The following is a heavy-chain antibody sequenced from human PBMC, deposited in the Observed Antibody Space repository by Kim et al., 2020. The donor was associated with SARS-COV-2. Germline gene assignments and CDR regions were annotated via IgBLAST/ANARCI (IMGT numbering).Heavy chain of an antibody. V-gene: IGHV1-3*01. CDR1: GYIFTEYG. J-gene: IGHJ3*02. D-gene: IGHD2-15*01. CDR3: ARDLPWRTDCNTDHCYPGTLDI. CDR2: INPGNLHA. Sequence: ASVKVSCKASGYIFTEYGIHWLRQAPGQRPEWMGWINPGNLHARYSRKFQGRVTITKDAPASTTHMELSGLRSEDTAVYYCARDLPWRTDCNTDHCYPGTLDIWGQGTMVTISS.